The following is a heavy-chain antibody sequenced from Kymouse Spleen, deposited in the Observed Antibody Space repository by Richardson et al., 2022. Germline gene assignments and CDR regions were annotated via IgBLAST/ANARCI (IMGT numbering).Heavy chain of an antibody. J-gene: IGHJ1*01. CDR2: INHSGST. CDR3: AITMVRGVITEYFQH. Sequence: QVQLQQWGAGLLKPSETLSLTCAVYGGSFSGYYWSWIRQPPGKGLEWIGEINHSGSTNYNPSLKSRVTISVDTSKNQFSLKLSSVTAADTAVYYCAITMVRGVITEYFQHWGQGTLVTVSS. V-gene: IGHV4-34*01. D-gene: IGHD3-10*01. CDR1: GGSFSGYY.